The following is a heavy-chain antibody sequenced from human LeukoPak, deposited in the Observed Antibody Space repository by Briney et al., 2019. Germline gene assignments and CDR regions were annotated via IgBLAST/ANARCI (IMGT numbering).Heavy chain of an antibody. CDR2: ISHTEGT. D-gene: IGHD2-21*01. CDR1: GVSINDYY. CDR3: ARIRCGHSGSVCYNH. J-gene: IGHJ4*02. V-gene: IGHV4-34*01. Sequence: SETLSLTCGVFGVSINDYYWSWTRQSPGKGLEWIGEISHTEGTRYNPSLESRVTMSAGTSENQLSLKLIFVTAADTAVYYCARIRCGHSGSVCYNHWGLGTLVTVSS.